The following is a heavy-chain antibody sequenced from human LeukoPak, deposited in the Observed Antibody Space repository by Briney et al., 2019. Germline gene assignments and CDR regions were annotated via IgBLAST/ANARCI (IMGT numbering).Heavy chain of an antibody. V-gene: IGHV1-24*01. D-gene: IGHD3-16*02. J-gene: IGHJ4*02. CDR3: ATEYYDYVWGSYRYTLDY. Sequence: ASVKVSCKVSGYTLTELSMHWVRQAPGKGLEWMGGFDPEDGETIYAQKFQGRVTMTEDTSTDIAYMELSSLRSEDTAVYYCATEYYDYVWGSYRYTLDYWGQGTLVTVSS. CDR1: GYTLTELS. CDR2: FDPEDGET.